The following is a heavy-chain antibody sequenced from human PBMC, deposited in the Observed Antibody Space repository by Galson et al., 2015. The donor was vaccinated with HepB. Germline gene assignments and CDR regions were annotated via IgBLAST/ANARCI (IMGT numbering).Heavy chain of an antibody. V-gene: IGHV1-18*01. CDR2: ISAYNGNK. J-gene: IGHJ4*02. CDR3: ARYYDSSGYYFH. Sequence: SVKVSCKASGYTFTSYGISWVRQAPGQGLEWMGWISAYNGNKNYAQKLQGRVTMTTDTSTSTAYMELRSLTSDDTAVYYCARYYDSSGYYFHWGQGTLVTVSS. CDR1: GYTFTSYG. D-gene: IGHD3-22*01.